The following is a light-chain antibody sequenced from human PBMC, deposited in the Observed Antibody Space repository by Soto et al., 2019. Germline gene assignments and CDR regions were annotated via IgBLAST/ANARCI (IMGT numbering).Light chain of an antibody. CDR3: MQALQTPLT. CDR1: QSLLHSNGYNY. CDR2: LGS. Sequence: DIVMTQSPLSLPVTPGEPASISCRSSQSLLHSNGYNYLDWYLQKPGQSPQLLIYLGSNRASGVPDRFSGSGSGTYFTLKISKVEAEDVGVYYCMQALQTPLTFGGGTKEEIK. V-gene: IGKV2-28*01. J-gene: IGKJ4*01.